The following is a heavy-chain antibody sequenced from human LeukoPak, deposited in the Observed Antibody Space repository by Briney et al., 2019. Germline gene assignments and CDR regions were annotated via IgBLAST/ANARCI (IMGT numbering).Heavy chain of an antibody. CDR2: VTSNGDTT. Sequence: GGSLRLSCSASGFTFSSYAMHWVRQAPGKGLEYVSSVTSNGDTTYYTDSVKGRFTIPRDNSKNTLYLQVSSLRAEDTAVYYCLKDRLGTGDYWGQGTLVSVSS. CDR1: GFTFSSYA. V-gene: IGHV3-64D*06. J-gene: IGHJ4*02. D-gene: IGHD7-27*01. CDR3: LKDRLGTGDY.